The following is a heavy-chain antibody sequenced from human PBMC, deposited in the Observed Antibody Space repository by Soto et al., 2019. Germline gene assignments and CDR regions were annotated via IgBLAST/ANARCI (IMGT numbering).Heavy chain of an antibody. CDR2: ISYDGSNK. Sequence: QVQLVESGGGVVQPGRSLRLSCAASGFTFSSYGMHWVRQAPGKGLEWVAVISYDGSNKYYADSVKGRFTISRDNSKNTLHLQMNPLRAEDTPVYSSAPCFGAFDYWAQGTLVTVSS. CDR1: GFTFSSYG. CDR3: APCFGAFDY. V-gene: IGHV3-30*03. J-gene: IGHJ4*02. D-gene: IGHD3-10*01.